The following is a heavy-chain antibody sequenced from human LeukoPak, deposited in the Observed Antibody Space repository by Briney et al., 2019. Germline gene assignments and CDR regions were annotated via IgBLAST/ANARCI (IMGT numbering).Heavy chain of an antibody. D-gene: IGHD3-22*01. CDR1: GGSISSYY. CDR3: AREDYYDSSGYFGWFDP. V-gene: IGHV4-4*07. J-gene: IGHJ5*02. CDR2: IYTSGST. Sequence: SETLSLTCTVSGGSISSYYWSWIRQPAGKGLEWIGRIYTSGSTNYNPSLKSRVTMSVDTSKNQFSLKLSSVTAADTAVYYGAREDYYDSSGYFGWFDPWGQGTLVTVSS.